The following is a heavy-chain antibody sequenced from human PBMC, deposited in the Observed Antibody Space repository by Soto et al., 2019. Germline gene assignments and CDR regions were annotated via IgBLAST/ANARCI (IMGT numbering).Heavy chain of an antibody. V-gene: IGHV3-33*01. CDR2: IWYDGSNK. CDR1: RFTFSTYG. J-gene: IGHJ6*02. D-gene: IGHD2-2*01. CDR3: AGVVVPAAIKAYYYGMDV. Sequence: PGVSLRLSLPPSRFTFSTYGIHRVRHSPGKGLEWVAGIWYDGSNKYYADSVKGRFTISRDNSKNTLYLQMNSLRAEDTAVYYCAGVVVPAAIKAYYYGMDVWGQGT.